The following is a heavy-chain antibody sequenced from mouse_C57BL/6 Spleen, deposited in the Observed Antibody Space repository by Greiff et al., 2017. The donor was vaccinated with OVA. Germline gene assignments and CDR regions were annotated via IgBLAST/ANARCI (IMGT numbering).Heavy chain of an antibody. CDR1: GYAFSSSW. CDR3: AREQLRPYFDY. J-gene: IGHJ2*01. D-gene: IGHD3-2*02. CDR2: IYPGDGDT. V-gene: IGHV1-82*01. Sequence: VQLQQSGPELVKPGASVKISCKASGYAFSSSWMNWVKQRPGKGLEWIGRIYPGDGDTNYNGKFKGKATLTADKSSSTAYMQLSSLTSEDSAVYFCAREQLRPYFDYWGQGTTLTVSS.